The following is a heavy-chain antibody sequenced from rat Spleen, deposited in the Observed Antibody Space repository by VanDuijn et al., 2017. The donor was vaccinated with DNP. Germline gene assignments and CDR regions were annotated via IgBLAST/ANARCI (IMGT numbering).Heavy chain of an antibody. J-gene: IGHJ2*01. CDR1: GFTFSDYN. V-gene: IGHV5-25*01. CDR3: ARWEQGYFDY. D-gene: IGHD5-1*01. Sequence: EVQLVESGGDLVQPGRSLKLSCVASGFTFSDYNMAWVRQAPKKGLEWVATISTGGGNTYYRDSVKGRFTISRDNAKSTLYLQMNSLRSEDMATYYCARWEQGYFDYWGQGVMVTVSS. CDR2: ISTGGGNT.